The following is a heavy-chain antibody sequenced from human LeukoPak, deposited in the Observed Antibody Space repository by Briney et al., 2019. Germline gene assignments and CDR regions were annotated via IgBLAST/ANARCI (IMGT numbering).Heavy chain of an antibody. D-gene: IGHD3-10*01. CDR1: GGSISSGDYY. V-gene: IGHV4-30-4*01. J-gene: IGHJ4*02. Sequence: SETLSLTCTVSGGSISSGDYYWSWIRQPPGKGLEWIGDIYYSGSTYYNPSLKSRVTISVDTSKNQFSLKLSSVTAADTAVYYCARVYYGSGSQNFDYWGQGTLVTVSS. CDR2: IYYSGST. CDR3: ARVYYGSGSQNFDY.